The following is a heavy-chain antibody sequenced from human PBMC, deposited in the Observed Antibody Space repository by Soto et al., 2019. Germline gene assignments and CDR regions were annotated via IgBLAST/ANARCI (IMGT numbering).Heavy chain of an antibody. Sequence: ASVKVSCKASGYTFTSYAMHWVRQAPGQRLEWMGWINAGNGNTKYSQKFQGRVTITRDTSARTAYMELSSLRSEDTAVYYCARDPSGYYGMDVWGQGTTVTVSS. CDR1: GYTFTSYA. J-gene: IGHJ6*02. D-gene: IGHD3-10*01. CDR2: INAGNGNT. V-gene: IGHV1-3*01. CDR3: ARDPSGYYGMDV.